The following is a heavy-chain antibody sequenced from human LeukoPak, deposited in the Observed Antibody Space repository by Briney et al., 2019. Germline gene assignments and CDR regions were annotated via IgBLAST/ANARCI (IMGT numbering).Heavy chain of an antibody. V-gene: IGHV3-30*04. J-gene: IGHJ4*02. CDR1: GFTFSSYA. Sequence: GGSLRLSCAASGFTFSSYAMHWVRQAPGKGLEWLAVISYDGSHKYYADSVQGRFTISRDNSKNTLYLQMNNLRAEDTAVYYCPRESYGDYYFDHWGQGTLVTVSS. D-gene: IGHD4-17*01. CDR3: PRESYGDYYFDH. CDR2: ISYDGSHK.